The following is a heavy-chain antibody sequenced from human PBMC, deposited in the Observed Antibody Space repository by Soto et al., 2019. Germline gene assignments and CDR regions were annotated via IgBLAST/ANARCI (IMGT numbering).Heavy chain of an antibody. CDR1: GFTFSSYA. CDR3: ARGTLYGLGYSSGWPNFDY. J-gene: IGHJ4*02. Sequence: QVQLVESGGGVVQPGRSLRLSCAASGFTFSSYAMHWVRQAPGKGLEWVAVISYDGINKYYADSVKGRFTISRDNSKNTLDLQINSLIAEDTAVYYCARGTLYGLGYSSGWPNFDYWGQGTLVTVSS. CDR2: ISYDGINK. D-gene: IGHD6-19*01. V-gene: IGHV3-30-3*01.